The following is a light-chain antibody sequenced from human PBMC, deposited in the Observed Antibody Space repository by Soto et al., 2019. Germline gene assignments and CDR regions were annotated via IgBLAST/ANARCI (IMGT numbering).Light chain of an antibody. CDR1: SDDVGGYDT. CDR3: SSFTSSRTGV. CDR2: EVS. V-gene: IGLV2-14*01. J-gene: IGLJ1*01. Sequence: QSALAQPASVSGSPGQSITISCTGTSDDVGGYDTVSWYQQYPDKAPKLLIYEVSHRPSGISNRFSGSKSGNTASLTISGLQAEDEADYYCSSFTSSRTGVFGTGTKLTVL.